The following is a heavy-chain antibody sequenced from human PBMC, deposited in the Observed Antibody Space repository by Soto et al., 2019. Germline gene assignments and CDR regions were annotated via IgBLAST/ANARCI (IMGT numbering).Heavy chain of an antibody. CDR1: GYSFPSFW. Sequence: PGESLKISCKVSGYSFPSFWIGWVRQMPGKGLEWLGSIYPGDSETRYSPSFQGEVTISADKSITTAYLHWSSLRASDTATYYCVKQHPLDSRAWHNWGQGTLVTDSS. J-gene: IGHJ4*02. CDR3: VKQHPLDSRAWHN. D-gene: IGHD6-19*01. V-gene: IGHV5-51*01. CDR2: IYPGDSET.